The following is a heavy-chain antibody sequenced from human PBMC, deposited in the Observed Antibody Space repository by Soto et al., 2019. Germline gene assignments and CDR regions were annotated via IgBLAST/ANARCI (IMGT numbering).Heavy chain of an antibody. CDR3: ARVGSYYDSSGYYSHAFDI. V-gene: IGHV4-31*03. D-gene: IGHD3-22*01. J-gene: IGHJ3*02. CDR1: GGSISSGGYY. Sequence: QVQLQESGPGLVKPSQTLSLTCTVSGGSISSGGYYWSWIRQHPGKGLEWIGYIYYSGSTYYNPSLTSRVTISVDTSKNQFSLKLSSVTAADTAVYYCARVGSYYDSSGYYSHAFDIWGQGTMVTVSS. CDR2: IYYSGST.